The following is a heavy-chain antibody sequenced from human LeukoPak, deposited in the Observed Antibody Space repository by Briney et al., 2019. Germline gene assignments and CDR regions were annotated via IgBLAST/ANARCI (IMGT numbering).Heavy chain of an antibody. J-gene: IGHJ4*02. D-gene: IGHD1-26*01. CDR1: GFTFSSYA. CDR2: FTGSGGRT. CDR3: AKEYTGTFSPFPSYFDN. V-gene: IGHV3-23*01. Sequence: GGSLRLSCAASGFTFSSYAMNWIRKAPGKGLEWVSVFTGSGGRTYYADSVKGRFTISRDNSKNTLYLQMNSLRAEDTAIYYCAKEYTGTFSPFPSYFDNWGQGTLVTVSS.